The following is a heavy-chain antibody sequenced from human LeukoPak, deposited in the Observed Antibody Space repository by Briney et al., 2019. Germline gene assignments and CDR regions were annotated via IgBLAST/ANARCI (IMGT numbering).Heavy chain of an antibody. CDR3: ARDRYYYDSSGYYFQSNYYYYLDV. D-gene: IGHD3-22*01. J-gene: IGHJ6*03. V-gene: IGHV1-8*01. CDR1: GYTFTSYD. CDR2: MNPNSGNT. Sequence: ASVKVSCKASGYTFTSYDINWVRQATGQGLEWMGWMNPNSGNTGYAQKFQGRVTMTRNTSISTAYMELSSLRSEDTAVYYCARDRYYYDSSGYYFQSNYYYYLDVWGKGTTVTVSS.